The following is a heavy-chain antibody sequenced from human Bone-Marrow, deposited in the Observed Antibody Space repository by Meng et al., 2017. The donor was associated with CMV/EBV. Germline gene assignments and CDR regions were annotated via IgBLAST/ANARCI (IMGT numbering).Heavy chain of an antibody. CDR1: GFTFSSYS. V-gene: IGHV3-48*04. D-gene: IGHD1-26*01. Sequence: GESVKISCAASGFTFSSYSMNWVRQAPGKGLEWVSYISSSSSTIYYADSVKGRFTISRDNAKNSLYLQMNSLRAEDTAVYYCARCWATTLLGMDVWGQGTTVTVSS. CDR3: ARCWATTLLGMDV. CDR2: ISSSSSTI. J-gene: IGHJ6*02.